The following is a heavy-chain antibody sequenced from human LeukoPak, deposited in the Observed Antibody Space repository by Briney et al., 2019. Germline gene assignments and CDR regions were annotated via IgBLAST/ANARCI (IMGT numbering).Heavy chain of an antibody. CDR3: AKEKLPSGYSFLTDY. Sequence: GGSLRLSCAASGFTVSSNYMSWVRQAPGKGLEWVSVIYSGGSTYYADSVKGRFTISRHNSKNTLYLQMNSLRPEDTAVYYCAKEKLPSGYSFLTDYWGQGTLVTVSS. V-gene: IGHV3-53*04. CDR2: IYSGGST. J-gene: IGHJ4*02. D-gene: IGHD5-18*01. CDR1: GFTVSSNY.